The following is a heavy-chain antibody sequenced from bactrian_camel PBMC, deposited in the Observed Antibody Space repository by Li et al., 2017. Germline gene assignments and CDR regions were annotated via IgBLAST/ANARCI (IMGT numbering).Heavy chain of an antibody. V-gene: IGHV3S67*01. CDR3: AASAIMGGGYCKSHRLINI. CDR2: VDYDGTT. Sequence: DVQLVESGGSSVQAGGSLRLSCAASGDTSRRYCMGWFRQAPGKEREWVAAVDYDGTTNIQFSVKGRFTISRDNAKNTLFLQMNSLKPEDTATYYCAASAIMGGGYCKSHRLINIWGQGTQVTVST. J-gene: IGHJ4*01. CDR1: GDTSRRYC. D-gene: IGHD3*01.